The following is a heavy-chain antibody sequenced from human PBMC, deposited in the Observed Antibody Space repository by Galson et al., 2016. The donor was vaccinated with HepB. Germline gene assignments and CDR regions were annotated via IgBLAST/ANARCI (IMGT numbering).Heavy chain of an antibody. V-gene: IGHV3-13*01. Sequence: SLRLSCAASGFTFSIYGMHWVRQAPGKGLEWVSGIDNAGDTNYPDSVMGRFTISRENTKNSLYLQMNSLRAGDTAVYYCSRGKSLLTMPWNYGLDVWGKGTTVSVSS. CDR1: GFTFSIYG. J-gene: IGHJ6*04. CDR2: IDNAGDT. D-gene: IGHD4/OR15-4a*01. CDR3: SRGKSLLTMPWNYGLDV.